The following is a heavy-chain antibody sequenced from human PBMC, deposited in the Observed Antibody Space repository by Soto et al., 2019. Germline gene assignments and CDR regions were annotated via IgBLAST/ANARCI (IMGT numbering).Heavy chain of an antibody. CDR1: GASIRSTDYY. J-gene: IGHJ5*02. V-gene: IGHV4-30-4*01. Sequence: SETLSLTCTVSGASIRSTDYYWSWIRQAPGKGLEWIGYVYYTGSTYYNPSLMSRLTISVDTSKNQFSLKLTSVTAAETAVYYCVRTAREGAVAPHWFDRWGQGTQLTVSS. D-gene: IGHD2-21*02. CDR3: VRTAREGAVAPHWFDR. CDR2: VYYTGST.